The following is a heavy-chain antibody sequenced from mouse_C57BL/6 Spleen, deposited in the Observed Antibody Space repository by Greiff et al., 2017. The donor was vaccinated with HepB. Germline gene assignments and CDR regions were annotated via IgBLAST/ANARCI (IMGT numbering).Heavy chain of an antibody. CDR2: IYPGSGST. Sequence: QVQLQQPGAELVQPGASVKMSCKASGYTFTSYWITWVKQRPGQGLEWIGDIYPGSGSTNYNEKFKSKATLTVDTSSSTAYMQLSSLTSEDSAVYYCAEGESGTWEAWFAYWGQGTRVTVSA. V-gene: IGHV1-55*01. J-gene: IGHJ3*01. CDR3: AEGESGTWEAWFAY. D-gene: IGHD4-1*01. CDR1: GYTFTSYW.